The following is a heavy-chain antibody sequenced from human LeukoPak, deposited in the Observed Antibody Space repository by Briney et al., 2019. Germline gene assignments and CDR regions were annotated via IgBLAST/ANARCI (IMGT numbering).Heavy chain of an antibody. V-gene: IGHV1-8*01. Sequence: ASVKVSCKASGYTFTSYDINWVRQATGQGLEWMGWMNPNSGNTGYAQKFQGRVTMTRNTSISTAYMELSSLRSEDTAVYYCARASPGTTGSFPQNWFDPWGQGTLVTVSP. D-gene: IGHD1-1*01. CDR2: MNPNSGNT. J-gene: IGHJ5*02. CDR3: ARASPGTTGSFPQNWFDP. CDR1: GYTFTSYD.